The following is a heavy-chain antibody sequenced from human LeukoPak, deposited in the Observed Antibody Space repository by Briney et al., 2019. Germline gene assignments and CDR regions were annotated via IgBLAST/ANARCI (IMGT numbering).Heavy chain of an antibody. CDR3: ARVEGNYYGSGSYYFDY. J-gene: IGHJ4*02. CDR1: GGSISSYY. Sequence: SETLSLTCTVSGGSISSYYWSWIRQPPGKGLEWIGYIYYSGSTNYNPSLKSRVTISVDTSKNQFSLKLSSVTAADTAVYYCARVEGNYYGSGSYYFDYWGQGTLVTVSS. V-gene: IGHV4-59*01. CDR2: IYYSGST. D-gene: IGHD3-10*01.